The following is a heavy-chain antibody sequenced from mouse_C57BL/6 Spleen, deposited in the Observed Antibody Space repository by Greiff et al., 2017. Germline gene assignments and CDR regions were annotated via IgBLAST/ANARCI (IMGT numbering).Heavy chain of an antibody. D-gene: IGHD5-1*01. CDR3: ARREYAFYYFDT. V-gene: IGHV5-12*01. J-gene: IGHJ2*01. Sequence: EVKLVESGGGLVQPGGSLKLSCAASGFTFSDYYMYWVRQTPEKRLEWVAYISNGGGSTYYPDTVKGRFTISRDNAKNTLYLQLSRLKSEHTAMYYCARREYAFYYFDTWGPDTTLSVSS. CDR2: ISNGGGST. CDR1: GFTFSDYY.